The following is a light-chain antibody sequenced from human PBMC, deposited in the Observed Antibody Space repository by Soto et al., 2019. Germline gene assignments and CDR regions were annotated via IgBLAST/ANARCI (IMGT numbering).Light chain of an antibody. J-gene: IGLJ1*01. CDR1: SSNIGANYD. V-gene: IGLV1-40*01. CDR3: SSYTSSSTYV. Sequence: QSVLTQPPSVSGAPGQTVTISCTGSSSNIGANYDVHWYQQRPGTAPKLLIFGNNNRPSGVPDRFSGSKSGNTASLTISGLQAEDEADYYCSSYTSSSTYVFGTGTRSPS. CDR2: GNN.